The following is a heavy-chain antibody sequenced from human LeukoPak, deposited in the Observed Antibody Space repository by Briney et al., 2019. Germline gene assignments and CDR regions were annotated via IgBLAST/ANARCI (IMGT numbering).Heavy chain of an antibody. Sequence: PGGSLRLSCAASGFTFSDHSMDWVRQAPGKGLEWIGEIYHSGSTNYNPSLKSRVTISVDKSKNQFSLKLSSVTAADTAVYYCARDLRDPYCSSTSCYGGLDYWGQGTLVTVSS. CDR2: IYHSGST. D-gene: IGHD2-2*01. V-gene: IGHV4-4*02. J-gene: IGHJ4*02. CDR1: GFTFSDHS. CDR3: ARDLRDPYCSSTSCYGGLDY.